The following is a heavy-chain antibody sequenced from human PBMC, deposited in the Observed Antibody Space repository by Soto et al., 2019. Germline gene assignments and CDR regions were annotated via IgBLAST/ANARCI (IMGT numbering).Heavy chain of an antibody. V-gene: IGHV1-69*04. CDR2: IIPILGIA. CDR1: GYTFSIGD. J-gene: IGHJ5*02. CDR3: TRDLCYFDSSAYYGHNWFDP. Sequence: SVKVSCKASGYTFSIGDIYWVRQATGQGLEWMGRIIPILGIANYAQKFQGRVTITADESTSTAYMELTSLRSEDTAVYYCTRDLCYFDSSAYYGHNWFDPWGQGTRVTVSS. D-gene: IGHD3-22*01.